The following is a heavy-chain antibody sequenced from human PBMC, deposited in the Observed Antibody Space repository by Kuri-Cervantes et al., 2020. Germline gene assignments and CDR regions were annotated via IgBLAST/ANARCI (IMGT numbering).Heavy chain of an antibody. V-gene: IGHV3-30*02. J-gene: IGHJ6*03. Sequence: GESLKISCVTSGFTFRRYGMHWVRQAPGKGLEWVTYIGYDGSKQYYADSVKGRFTISRDNSKNTVYLQMNSLRDEDTAIYYCARVRNYYYYHMDVWGKGTTVTVSS. CDR1: GFTFRRYG. CDR3: ARVRNYYYYHMDV. CDR2: IGYDGSKQ. D-gene: IGHD4-17*01.